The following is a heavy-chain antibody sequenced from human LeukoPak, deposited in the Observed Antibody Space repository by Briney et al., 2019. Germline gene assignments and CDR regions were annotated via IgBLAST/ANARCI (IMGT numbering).Heavy chain of an antibody. J-gene: IGHJ4*02. CDR2: ISTYNGNT. V-gene: IGHV1-18*01. D-gene: IGHD1-26*01. CDR3: ARSGRGTYYYFDL. Sequence: ASVKVSCKASGYTFTSYGFTWVRQAPGQGLEWMGWISTYNGNTNYEQKFQGRVTMTTDTSTSTAYMELRSLRSDDTAVYYCARSGRGTYYYFDLWGQGTLVTVSS. CDR1: GYTFTSYG.